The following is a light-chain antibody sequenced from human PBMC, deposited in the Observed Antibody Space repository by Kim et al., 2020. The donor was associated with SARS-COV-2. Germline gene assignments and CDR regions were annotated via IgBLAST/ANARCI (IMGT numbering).Light chain of an antibody. CDR1: KLEDKY. CDR2: QDS. Sequence: SLSPGQTANINCSENKLEDKYACWYQQKPGQSPVLVIYQDSKRPSGIPERFSGSNSGNTATLTISGTQAMDEADYYCQAWDSSTYVFGTGTKVTVL. V-gene: IGLV3-1*01. J-gene: IGLJ1*01. CDR3: QAWDSSTYV.